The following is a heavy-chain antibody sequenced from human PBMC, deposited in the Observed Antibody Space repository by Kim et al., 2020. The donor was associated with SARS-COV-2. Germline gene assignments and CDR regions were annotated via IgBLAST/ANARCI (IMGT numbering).Heavy chain of an antibody. Sequence: ASVKVSCKASGYTFSRFGISLVRQAPGQGLEWMGWISASNGNTNYAEKFQGRVTMTTDTSASTASMELRSLRSADTAAYYCARDYHDSSGYYY. V-gene: IGHV1-18*01. CDR2: ISASNGNT. CDR3: ARDYHDSSGYYY. CDR1: GYTFSRFG. J-gene: IGHJ6*01. D-gene: IGHD3-22*01.